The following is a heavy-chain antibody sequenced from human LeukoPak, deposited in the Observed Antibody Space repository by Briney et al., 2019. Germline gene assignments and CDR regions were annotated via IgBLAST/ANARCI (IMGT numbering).Heavy chain of an antibody. J-gene: IGHJ4*02. CDR3: ARGLTADY. CDR1: GFTFSSYW. Sequence: GSLRLSCAASGFTFSSYWMSWIRQPPGKGLEWIGEINHSGSTNYNPSLKSRVTISVDTSRNQFSLKLSSVTAADTAVYYCARGLTADYWGQGTLVTVSS. V-gene: IGHV4-34*01. CDR2: INHSGST. D-gene: IGHD2-21*02.